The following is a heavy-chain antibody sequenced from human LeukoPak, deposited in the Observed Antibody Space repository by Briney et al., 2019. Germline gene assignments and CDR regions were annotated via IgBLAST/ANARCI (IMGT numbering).Heavy chain of an antibody. CDR3: AASVAARPGYFDY. V-gene: IGHV4-31*03. D-gene: IGHD6-6*01. CDR2: IYYSGST. CDR1: GGSISSGGYY. Sequence: SQTLSLTCTVSGGSISSGGYYWSWIRQHPGTGLEWIGYIYYSGSTYYNPSLKSRVTISVDTSKNQFSLKLSSVTAADTAVYYCAASVAARPGYFDYWGQGTLVTVSS. J-gene: IGHJ4*02.